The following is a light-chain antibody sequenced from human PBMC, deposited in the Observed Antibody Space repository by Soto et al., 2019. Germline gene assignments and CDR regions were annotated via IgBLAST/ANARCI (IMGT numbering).Light chain of an antibody. CDR2: SNS. V-gene: IGLV1-47*02. Sequence: QSVLTQPPSASGTPGQRVTISCSGSSSNIGSNYVSWYQQLPGTAPKLLIYSNSRRPSGVRDRFSGSKSATSASLAISGLASEDEADYYCAAWDDSLSGRVFGGGTKLTVL. J-gene: IGLJ3*02. CDR1: SSNIGSNY. CDR3: AAWDDSLSGRV.